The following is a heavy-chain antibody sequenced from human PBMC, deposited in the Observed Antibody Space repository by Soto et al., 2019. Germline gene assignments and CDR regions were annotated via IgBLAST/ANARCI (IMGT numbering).Heavy chain of an antibody. V-gene: IGHV3-48*02. Sequence: GGSLRLSCAASGFTFSSYSMNWVRQAPGKGLEWVSYISSSSSTIYYADSVKGRFTISRDNAKNSLYLQMNSLRDEDTAVYYCARDPHPSVATIPYLDYWGQGTLVTVSS. CDR1: GFTFSSYS. D-gene: IGHD5-12*01. CDR2: ISSSSSTI. CDR3: ARDPHPSVATIPYLDY. J-gene: IGHJ4*02.